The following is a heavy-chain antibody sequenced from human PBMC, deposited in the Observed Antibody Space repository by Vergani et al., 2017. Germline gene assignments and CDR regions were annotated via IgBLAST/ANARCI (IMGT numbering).Heavy chain of an antibody. J-gene: IGHJ6*02. CDR3: ARGVRAGYGSGSYYPMDV. CDR1: GFTFSSYG. CDR2: IWYDGSNK. D-gene: IGHD3-10*01. Sequence: QVQLVESGGGVVQPGRSLRLSCAASGFTFSSYGMHWVRQAPGKGLEWVAVIWYDGSNKYYADSVKGRFTISRDNSKNKLYLQMNSLRAEDTAVYYCARGVRAGYGSGSYYPMDVWGQGTTVTVSS. V-gene: IGHV3-33*01.